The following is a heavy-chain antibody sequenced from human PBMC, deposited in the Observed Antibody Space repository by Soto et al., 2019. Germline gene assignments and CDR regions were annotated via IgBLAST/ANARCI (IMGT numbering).Heavy chain of an antibody. J-gene: IGHJ6*02. Sequence: PSETLSLTCAVYGGSFSGYYWSWIRQPPGKGLEWIGEINHSGSTNYNPSLKSRVTISVDTSKNQFSLKLSSVTAADTAVYYCARELGYCSGGSCRYGMDVWGQGTTVTVS. CDR2: INHSGST. CDR3: ARELGYCSGGSCRYGMDV. V-gene: IGHV4-34*01. CDR1: GGSFSGYY. D-gene: IGHD2-15*01.